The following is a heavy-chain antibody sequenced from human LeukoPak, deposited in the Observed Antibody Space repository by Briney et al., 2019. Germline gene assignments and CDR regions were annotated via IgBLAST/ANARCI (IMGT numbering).Heavy chain of an antibody. D-gene: IGHD4-17*01. CDR1: GFTFDDYA. J-gene: IGHJ4*02. CDR2: ISWNSDSI. Sequence: GRSLRLSCAASGFTFDDYAMHWVRQAPGKGLEWVSGISWNSDSIGYADSVKGRFTISRDNAKNSLYLQMNSLRAEETALYYCAKGSYGDADYWGQGTLVTVSS. V-gene: IGHV3-9*01. CDR3: AKGSYGDADY.